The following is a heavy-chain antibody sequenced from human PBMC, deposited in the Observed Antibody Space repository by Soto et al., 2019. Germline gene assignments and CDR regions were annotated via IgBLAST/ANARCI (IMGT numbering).Heavy chain of an antibody. CDR3: ARHRRGYYDFWSGYNPLRDAFDI. CDR1: GYSFTSYW. V-gene: IGHV5-51*01. D-gene: IGHD3-3*01. Sequence: GESLKISCKGSGYSFTSYWIGWVRQMPGKGLEWMGIIYPGDSDTRYSPSFQGQVTISADKSISTAYLQWSSLKASDTAMYYCARHRRGYYDFWSGYNPLRDAFDIWGQGTMVTV. J-gene: IGHJ3*02. CDR2: IYPGDSDT.